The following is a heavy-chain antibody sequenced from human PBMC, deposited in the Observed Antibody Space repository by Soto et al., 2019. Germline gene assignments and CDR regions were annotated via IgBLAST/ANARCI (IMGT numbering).Heavy chain of an antibody. D-gene: IGHD4-17*01. Sequence: SETLSLTCAVYGGSFSGYYWSWIRQPPGKGLEWIGEINHSGSTNYNPSLKSRVTISVDTSKNQFSLKLSSVTAADTAVYYCARGYGDYPDYWGQGILVTFS. CDR3: ARGYGDYPDY. V-gene: IGHV4-34*01. CDR1: GGSFSGYY. CDR2: INHSGST. J-gene: IGHJ4*02.